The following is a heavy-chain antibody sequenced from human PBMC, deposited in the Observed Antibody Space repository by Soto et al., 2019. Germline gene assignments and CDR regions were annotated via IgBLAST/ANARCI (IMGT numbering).Heavy chain of an antibody. Sequence: GGSLRLSCAASGFTFDDYAMHWVRQAPGKGLEWVSGISWNSGSIGYADSVKGRFTISRDNAKNSLYLQMNSLRAEDTALYYCAKTGEQQLGLYYYYYMDVWGKGTTVTVSS. CDR1: GFTFDDYA. CDR3: AKTGEQQLGLYYYYYMDV. V-gene: IGHV3-9*01. J-gene: IGHJ6*03. CDR2: ISWNSGSI. D-gene: IGHD6-13*01.